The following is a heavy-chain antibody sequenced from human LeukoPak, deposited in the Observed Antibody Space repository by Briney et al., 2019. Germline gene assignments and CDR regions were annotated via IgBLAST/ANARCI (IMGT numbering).Heavy chain of an antibody. J-gene: IGHJ4*02. D-gene: IGHD3-10*01. Sequence: GGSLRLSCAASGFTFSSYSMNWVRQAPGKGLEWVSYISSSSSTIYYADSVKGRFTISRDNAKNTLYLQMNSLRAEDTAVYYCARATYYVSGRYEPFDYWGQGTLVTVSS. V-gene: IGHV3-48*04. CDR2: ISSSSSTI. CDR3: ARATYYVSGRYEPFDY. CDR1: GFTFSSYS.